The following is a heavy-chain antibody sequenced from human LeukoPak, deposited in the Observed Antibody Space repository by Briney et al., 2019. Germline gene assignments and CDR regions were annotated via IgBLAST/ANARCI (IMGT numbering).Heavy chain of an antibody. V-gene: IGHV4-59*01. D-gene: IGHD6-19*01. Sequence: NPSETLSLTCTVSGGSISSYYWSWIRQPPGKGLEWIGYIYYSGSTNYNTSLKSRVTISVDTSKNQFSLKLSSVTAADTAVYYCARDLRGSSYAFDIWGQGTMVTVSS. CDR1: GGSISSYY. CDR2: IYYSGST. J-gene: IGHJ3*02. CDR3: ARDLRGSSYAFDI.